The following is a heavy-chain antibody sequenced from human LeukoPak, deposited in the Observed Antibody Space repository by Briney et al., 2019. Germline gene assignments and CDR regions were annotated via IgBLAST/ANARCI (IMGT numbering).Heavy chain of an antibody. CDR2: ISSSSSYI. J-gene: IGHJ3*02. CDR1: GFTFSSYS. CDR3: ARDPYDYRAFDI. Sequence: GGPLRLSCVASGFTFSSYSMNWVRPAPGKGLEWVSSISSSSSYIYYADSVKGRFTISRDNAKNSLYLQMNSLRAEDTAVYYCARDPYDYRAFDIWGQGTMGTVSS. D-gene: IGHD4-11*01. V-gene: IGHV3-21*01.